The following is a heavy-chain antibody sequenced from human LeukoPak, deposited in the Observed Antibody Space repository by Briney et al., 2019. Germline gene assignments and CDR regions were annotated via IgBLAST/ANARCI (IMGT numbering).Heavy chain of an antibody. CDR2: ISGSGGST. V-gene: IGHV3-23*01. CDR3: ARGREMATKVGVFDI. Sequence: PGGSLRLSCAASGFTFSSYAMSWVRQAPGKGLEWVSAISGSGGSTYYADSVKGRFTISRDNSKNTVYLQMNSLRAEDTAEYYCARGREMATKVGVFDIWGQGTMVTVSS. J-gene: IGHJ3*02. CDR1: GFTFSSYA. D-gene: IGHD5-24*01.